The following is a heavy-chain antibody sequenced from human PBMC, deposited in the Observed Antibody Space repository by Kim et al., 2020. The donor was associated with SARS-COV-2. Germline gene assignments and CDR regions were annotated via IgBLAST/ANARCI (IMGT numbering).Heavy chain of an antibody. CDR3: ARADNAYAPVDF. D-gene: IGHD3-16*01. CDR2: ISSTGNII. V-gene: IGHV3-11*01. J-gene: IGHJ4*02. CDR1: GFTFSDYY. Sequence: GGSLRLSCAASGFTFSDYYMTWIRQAPAKGLEWLSYISSTGNIIYYAGSVKGRFTISRDSAKNSLYLQMNSLRADDTAVYYCARADNAYAPVDFWGQGTL.